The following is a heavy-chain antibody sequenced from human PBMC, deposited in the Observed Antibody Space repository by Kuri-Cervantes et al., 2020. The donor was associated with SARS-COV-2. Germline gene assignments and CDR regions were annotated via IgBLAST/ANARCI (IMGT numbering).Heavy chain of an antibody. D-gene: IGHD1-20*01. CDR2: INHSGNT. Sequence: SQTLSLTCAVYGGSFSDYYWSWVRQPPGKGLEWIGEINHSGNTNYDPSLKSRVTISVDTSQNQLSLKVSCVTAADTAMYYCTKYNWDFDHWGQGTLVTVSS. V-gene: IGHV4-34*01. J-gene: IGHJ4*02. CDR1: GGSFSDYY. CDR3: TKYNWDFDH.